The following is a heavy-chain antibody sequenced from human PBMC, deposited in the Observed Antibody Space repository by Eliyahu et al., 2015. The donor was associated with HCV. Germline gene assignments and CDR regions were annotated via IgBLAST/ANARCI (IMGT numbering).Heavy chain of an antibody. CDR1: GFXVSNNY. CDR3: ARDRCSSTSCYGEIGGPFDY. J-gene: IGHJ4*02. D-gene: IGHD2-2*01. Sequence: EVQLVESGGGLVQPGGSLRLSCAASGFXVSNNYXXWVRQAPGKGLEWVSVIYSGGSTYYADSVKGRFTISRDNSKNTLYLQMNSLRAEDTAVYYCARDRCSSTSCYGEIGGPFDYWGQGTLVTVSS. CDR2: IYSGGST. V-gene: IGHV3-66*01.